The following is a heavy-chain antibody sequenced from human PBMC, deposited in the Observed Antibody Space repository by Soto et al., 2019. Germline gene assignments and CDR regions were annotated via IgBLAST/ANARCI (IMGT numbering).Heavy chain of an antibody. V-gene: IGHV1-2*02. D-gene: IGHD2-2*02. CDR3: AQDQGGYMVSGMDV. Sequence: QVQLVQSRAEVKKPGASVNVSCKASGYTFTDYDIYWLRQAPGHGLEWMGWINPNSGATNYAHNFQGRVTMTRDTSIRAAYMELSRLSSDDTAVYYCAQDQGGYMVSGMDVWGQGTTVTVSS. CDR1: GYTFTDYD. CDR2: INPNSGAT. J-gene: IGHJ6*02.